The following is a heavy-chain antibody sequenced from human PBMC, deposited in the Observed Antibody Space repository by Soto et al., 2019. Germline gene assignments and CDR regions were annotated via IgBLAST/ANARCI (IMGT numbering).Heavy chain of an antibody. D-gene: IGHD4-17*01. J-gene: IGHJ4*02. CDR3: VTGDHADY. V-gene: IGHV3-7*03. CDR1: GITTSTYW. CDR2: IKRDGTEK. Sequence: GGSLRLSCAASGITTSTYWMGWFRQAPGRGLEWVATIKRDGTEKYYMDSLKGRFTISRDNAINSVFLQMSTLRVDDTAVYFCVTGDHADYWGQGTLVTVSS.